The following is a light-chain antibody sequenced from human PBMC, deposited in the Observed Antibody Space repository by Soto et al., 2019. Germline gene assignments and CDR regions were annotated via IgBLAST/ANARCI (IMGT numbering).Light chain of an antibody. CDR1: QNIGTF. CDR2: AAS. J-gene: IGKJ5*01. Sequence: DMRMTQSPSSLSASIGDRITITCRSTQNIGTFLIWYQHKPGKAPKLLISAASSLQSGVPSRFSGSGSGTDFTLTISSLQAEDFATYYCQQTYNTVSITFGQGTRLEMK. CDR3: QQTYNTVSIT. V-gene: IGKV1-39*01.